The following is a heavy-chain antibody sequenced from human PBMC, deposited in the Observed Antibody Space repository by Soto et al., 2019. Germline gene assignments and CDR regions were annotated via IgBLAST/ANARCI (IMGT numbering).Heavy chain of an antibody. CDR2: IYYSGST. D-gene: IGHD3-16*01. CDR1: GGSISSGGYY. J-gene: IGHJ4*02. CDR3: ARFGGDRPGYFDY. Sequence: NPSETLSLTCTVSGGSISSGGYYWSWIRQHPGKGLEWIGYIYYSGSTYYNPSLKSRVTISVDTSKNQFSLKLSSVTAADTAVYYCARFGGDRPGYFDYWGQGTLVTVSS. V-gene: IGHV4-31*03.